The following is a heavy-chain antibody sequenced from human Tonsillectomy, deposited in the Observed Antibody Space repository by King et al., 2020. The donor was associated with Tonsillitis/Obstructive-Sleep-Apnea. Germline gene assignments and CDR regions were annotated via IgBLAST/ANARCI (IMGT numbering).Heavy chain of an antibody. J-gene: IGHJ4*02. V-gene: IGHV4-34*01. CDR2: INHSGST. D-gene: IGHD3-10*01. Sequence: HVQLPQWGAGLLKPSETLSLTCAVYGGSFSNYYWSWIRQPPGKGLEWIGEINHSGSTNYNPSLKSRVTISVDTPKNQFSLKLSSVTAADTAVYYCARRWWFGELSFDYWGQGTLVTVSS. CDR1: GGSFSNYY. CDR3: ARRWWFGELSFDY.